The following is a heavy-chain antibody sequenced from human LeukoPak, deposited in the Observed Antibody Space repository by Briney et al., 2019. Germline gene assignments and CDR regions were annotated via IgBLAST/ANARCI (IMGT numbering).Heavy chain of an antibody. D-gene: IGHD3-10*01. CDR3: ARNGEVPAFDI. J-gene: IGHJ3*02. V-gene: IGHV4-59*12. CDR1: GGSISSYY. CDR2: IYYSGST. Sequence: PSETLSLTCTVSGGSISSYYWSWIRQPPGKGLEWIGYIYYSGSTNYNPSLKSRVTMSVDTSKNQFSLKLSSVTAADTAVYYCARNGEVPAFDIWGQGTMVTVSS.